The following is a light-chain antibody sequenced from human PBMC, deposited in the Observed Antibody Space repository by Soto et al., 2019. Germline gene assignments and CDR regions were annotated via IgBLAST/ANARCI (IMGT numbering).Light chain of an antibody. CDR2: DVT. CDR3: CSYACRQRL. CDR1: SSDVGNYNY. J-gene: IGLJ2*01. V-gene: IGLV2-11*01. Sequence: QSALTQTRSVSWSPGQSVTISCTGSSSDVGNYNYVSWYQQHPGRDPKVIIYDVTKRPAGVPDRFSGSKSGNTASLTISGLHSDDEADYYCCSYACRQRLFGGGTKLTVL.